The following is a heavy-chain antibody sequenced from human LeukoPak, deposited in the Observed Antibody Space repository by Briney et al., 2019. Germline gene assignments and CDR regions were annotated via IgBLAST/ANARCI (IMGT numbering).Heavy chain of an antibody. Sequence: GGSLRLSCAASGFTFSSYAMSWVRQAPGKGLEWVSAISGSGGSTYYADSVKGRFTISRDNSKNTLYLQMNSLRAEDTAVYFCARDRGQLGEYYFDYWGQGTLVTVSS. D-gene: IGHD6-6*01. CDR3: ARDRGQLGEYYFDY. J-gene: IGHJ4*02. CDR1: GFTFSSYA. V-gene: IGHV3-23*01. CDR2: ISGSGGST.